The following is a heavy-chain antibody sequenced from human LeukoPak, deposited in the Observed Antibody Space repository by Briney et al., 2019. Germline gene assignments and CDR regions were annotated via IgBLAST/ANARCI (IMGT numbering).Heavy chain of an antibody. Sequence: SVKVSCKASGGTFSSYAISWVRLAPGQGREWMGRIIPIFGTANYAQKFQGRVTITTDESTSTAYMELSSLRAEDTAVYYCAKGILLEWLFGGDYFDYWGQGTLVTVSS. V-gene: IGHV1-69*05. CDR1: GGTFSSYA. D-gene: IGHD3-3*01. CDR2: IIPIFGTA. CDR3: AKGILLEWLFGGDYFDY. J-gene: IGHJ4*02.